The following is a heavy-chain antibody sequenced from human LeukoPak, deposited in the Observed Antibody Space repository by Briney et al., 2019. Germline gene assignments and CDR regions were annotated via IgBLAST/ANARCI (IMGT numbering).Heavy chain of an antibody. D-gene: IGHD5-24*01. CDR1: GFTFSSYG. CDR3: ARDLRERDGYNPYYYYGMDV. Sequence: PGGSLRLSCAASGFTFSSYGMPWVRQAPGKGLEWVAVISYDGSNKYYADSVKGRFTISRDNSKNTLYLQMNSLRAEDTAVYYCARDLRERDGYNPYYYYGMDVWGQGTTVTVSS. CDR2: ISYDGSNK. J-gene: IGHJ6*02. V-gene: IGHV3-30*03.